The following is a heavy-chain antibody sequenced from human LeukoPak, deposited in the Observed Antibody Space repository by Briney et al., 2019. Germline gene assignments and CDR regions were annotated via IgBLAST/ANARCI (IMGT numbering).Heavy chain of an antibody. Sequence: SSVKVSCKASGGTFSSYAISWVRQAPGQGLEWMGVIIPIFGTANYAQKFQGRVTITADESTSTAYMELSSVRSEDTAVYYCARTDIAAAGNWFDSWGQGTLVTVSS. D-gene: IGHD6-13*01. CDR3: ARTDIAAAGNWFDS. CDR1: GGTFSSYA. V-gene: IGHV1-69*01. CDR2: IIPIFGTA. J-gene: IGHJ5*01.